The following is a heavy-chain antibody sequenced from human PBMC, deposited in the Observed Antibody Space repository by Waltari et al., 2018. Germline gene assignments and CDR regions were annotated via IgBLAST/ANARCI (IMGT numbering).Heavy chain of an antibody. J-gene: IGHJ4*02. CDR1: GGSFTTNY. V-gene: IGHV4-34*01. CDR2: IYHTGSH. CDR3: ARVKSGFDS. Sequence: QVQLKQWGAGLLKISETLSLTCEVSGGSFTTNYWSWMRQSPGKGLEWIGEIYHTGSHNYNPSLQNRVTISVDRSKSLFSLEVTSITAADAAIYYCARVKSGFDSWGQGTVVTVSS.